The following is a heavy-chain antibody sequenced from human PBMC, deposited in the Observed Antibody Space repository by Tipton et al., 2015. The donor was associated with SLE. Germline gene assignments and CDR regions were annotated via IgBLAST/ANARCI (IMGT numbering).Heavy chain of an antibody. Sequence: QLVQSGAEVKKPGASVKVSCKASGYTFTDYFIHWVRQAPGQGFEWMGRINPHSGGTNYAQKFQGRVAMTRDTSISTAYMELSGLRSDDSAVYHCARDAVWLQLEGELYYQYGMDAWGQGTTVTVSS. V-gene: IGHV1-2*06. D-gene: IGHD5-24*01. J-gene: IGHJ6*02. CDR3: ARDAVWLQLEGELYYQYGMDA. CDR2: INPHSGGT. CDR1: GYTFTDYF.